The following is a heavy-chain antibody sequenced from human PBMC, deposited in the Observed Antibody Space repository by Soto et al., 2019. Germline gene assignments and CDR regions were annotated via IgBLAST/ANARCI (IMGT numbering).Heavy chain of an antibody. Sequence: QVQLVESGGGLVKPGGSLRLSCAASGFTFSDYYMSWIRQATGKGLEWVSYNSSSSSYTNYADSVKGRFTISRDNAKNSLYLQMNSLRAEDTAVYYCARDLPGYSGYDYVYYYYGMDVWGQGTTVTVSS. D-gene: IGHD5-12*01. V-gene: IGHV3-11*05. J-gene: IGHJ6*02. CDR1: GFTFSDYY. CDR2: NSSSSSYT. CDR3: ARDLPGYSGYDYVYYYYGMDV.